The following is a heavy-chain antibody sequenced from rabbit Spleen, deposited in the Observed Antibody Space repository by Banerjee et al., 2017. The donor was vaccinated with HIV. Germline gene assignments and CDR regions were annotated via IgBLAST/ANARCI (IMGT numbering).Heavy chain of an antibody. CDR3: ARTTGRYYWTGLNL. J-gene: IGHJ4*01. D-gene: IGHD1-1*01. V-gene: IGHV1S45*01. CDR1: GFSFSSSYY. CDR2: IFNGDGNT. Sequence: QEQLVESGGGLVQPEGSLTLTCTASGFSFSSSYYMCWVRQAPGKGLESIACIFNGDGNTHYASWAKGRFTISKTSTTVTLQMTSLTAADTATYFCARTTGRYYWTGLNLWGQGTLVTVS.